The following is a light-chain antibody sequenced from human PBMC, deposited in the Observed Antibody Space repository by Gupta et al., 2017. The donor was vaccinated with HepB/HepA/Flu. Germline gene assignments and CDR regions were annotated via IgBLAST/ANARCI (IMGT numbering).Light chain of an antibody. CDR2: LGS. CDR3: RQALQTPQT. J-gene: IGKJ1*01. Sequence: DIGMIHSQLPLPVTPGEPASISCRSSQNLLHSNGYNYLNWYLQKPGQSPQLLIYLGSNRASGVPDRFSGSGSGTDFTLKITRVEAEDVGVYYCRQALQTPQTFGQGTKVEIK. V-gene: IGKV2-28*01. CDR1: QNLLHSNGYNY.